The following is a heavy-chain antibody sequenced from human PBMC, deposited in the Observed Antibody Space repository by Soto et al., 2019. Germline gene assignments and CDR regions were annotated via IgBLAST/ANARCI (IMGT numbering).Heavy chain of an antibody. CDR3: ASPYCGGDCYNDAFDI. CDR2: IDPSDSYT. J-gene: IGHJ3*02. D-gene: IGHD2-21*02. V-gene: IGHV5-10-1*01. Sequence: GKSLKISCKGSGYSFTSYWISWVRQMPGKGLEWMGRIDPSDSYTNYSPSFQGHVTISADKSISTAYLQWSSLKASDTAMYYCASPYCGGDCYNDAFDIWGQGTMVTVSS. CDR1: GYSFTSYW.